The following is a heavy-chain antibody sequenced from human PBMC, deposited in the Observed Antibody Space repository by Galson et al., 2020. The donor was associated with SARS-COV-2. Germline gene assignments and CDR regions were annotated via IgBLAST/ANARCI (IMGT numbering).Heavy chain of an antibody. V-gene: IGHV1-69*01. Sequence: KISCKASGGTFSSYAISWARQAPGQGLEWMGGIIPIFGTANYAQKFQGRVTITADESTSTAYMELRSLRSEDTAVYFCARGDRGDRYYYYTMDVWGQGTTVTVSS. CDR2: IIPIFGTA. CDR3: ARGDRGDRYYYYTMDV. CDR1: GGTFSSYA. J-gene: IGHJ6*02. D-gene: IGHD3-10*01.